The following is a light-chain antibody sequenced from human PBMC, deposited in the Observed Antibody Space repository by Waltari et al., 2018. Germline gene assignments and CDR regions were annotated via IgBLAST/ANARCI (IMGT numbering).Light chain of an antibody. J-gene: IGLJ3*02. V-gene: IGLV2-11*01. CDR2: DVS. CDR1: SSDVGDFKY. Sequence: QSALTQPRSVSGSPGQSVTISCTGTSSDVGDFKYVSWYQQHPGRAPKLMIYDVSKRPSGVPERFSGSKSDNTASLTISGLQAEDEADYYCCSYAATYTLLFGGGTKLTVL. CDR3: CSYAATYTLL.